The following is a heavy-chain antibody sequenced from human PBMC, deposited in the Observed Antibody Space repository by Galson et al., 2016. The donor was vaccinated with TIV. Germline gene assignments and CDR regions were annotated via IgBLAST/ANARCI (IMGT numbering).Heavy chain of an antibody. V-gene: IGHV3-53*01. CDR3: TRGGSGWRWGFEY. CDR2: LYGDGST. D-gene: IGHD6-19*01. CDR1: GFIVRSYY. J-gene: IGHJ4*02. Sequence: SLRLSCAASGFIVRSYYMSWVRQPPGKGLEWVSLLYGDGSTTYTDSVRGRFTISRDDSKNTVYLQMNSLRAEDTAMYFCTRGGSGWRWGFEYWGQGSLVTVSS.